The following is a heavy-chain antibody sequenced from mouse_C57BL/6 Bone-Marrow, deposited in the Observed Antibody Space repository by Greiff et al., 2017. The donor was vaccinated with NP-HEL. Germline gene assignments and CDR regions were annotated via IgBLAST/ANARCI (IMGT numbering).Heavy chain of an antibody. CDR3: ARSPNGAWFAY. CDR2: IDPSDSYT. CDR1: GYTFTSYW. D-gene: IGHD4-1*01. Sequence: QVQLQQPGAELVRPGTSVKLSCKASGYTFTSYWMHWVKQRPGQGLEWIGVIDPSDSYTNYNQKFKGKATLTVDTSSSTAYMQLSSLTSEDSAVYYCARSPNGAWFAYWGQGTLVTVSA. J-gene: IGHJ3*01. V-gene: IGHV1-59*01.